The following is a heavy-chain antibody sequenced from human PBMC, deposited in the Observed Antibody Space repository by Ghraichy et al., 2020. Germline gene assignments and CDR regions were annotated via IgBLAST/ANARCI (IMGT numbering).Heavy chain of an antibody. CDR1: GFTVSSNY. Sequence: GESLNISCAASGFTVSSNYMSWVRQAPGKGLEWVSVIYSGGSTYYADSVKGRFTISRHNSKNTLYLQMNSLRAEDTAVYYCARAQRTPDYYDSSGYYSDAFDIWGQGTMVTVSS. CDR2: IYSGGST. CDR3: ARAQRTPDYYDSSGYYSDAFDI. D-gene: IGHD3-22*01. V-gene: IGHV3-53*04. J-gene: IGHJ3*02.